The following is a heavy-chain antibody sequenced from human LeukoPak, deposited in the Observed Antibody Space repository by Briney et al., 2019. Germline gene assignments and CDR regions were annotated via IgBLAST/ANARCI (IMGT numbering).Heavy chain of an antibody. J-gene: IGHJ5*02. V-gene: IGHV4-34*01. CDR1: GASFNAFK. Sequence: SETLSLTCAVSGASFNAFKWSWIRQSPGKGLEWIGDVNPSGGTSYTPSLKSRLTISIDMSKNQFSLNLRSLTAADTAVYFCARLRKHTIMPGPQKPCWFDAWGQGILVTVSS. CDR2: VNPSGGT. D-gene: IGHD3-10*01. CDR3: ARLRKHTIMPGPQKPCWFDA.